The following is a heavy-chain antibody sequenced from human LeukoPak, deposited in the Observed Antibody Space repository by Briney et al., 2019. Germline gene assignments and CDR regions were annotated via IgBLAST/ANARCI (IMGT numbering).Heavy chain of an antibody. CDR3: AADGTD. Sequence: ASVKVSCKASGGTFNSYAINWVRQAPGQGLEWMGGIIPRLGPTKYIEKFQGRITITTDESTTTAYMELTSLRSEDTAVYYCAADGTDWGQGTLVTVSS. CDR2: IIPRLGPT. CDR1: GGTFNSYA. J-gene: IGHJ4*02. V-gene: IGHV1-69*05.